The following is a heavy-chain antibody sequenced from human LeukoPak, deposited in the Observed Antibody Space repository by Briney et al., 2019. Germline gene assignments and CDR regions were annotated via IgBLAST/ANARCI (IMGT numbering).Heavy chain of an antibody. Sequence: ASVKVSCKASGYTFTSYGISSVRQAPGQGLEWMGWISAYNGNTNYAQKLQGRVTMTTDTSTSTAYMELRSLRSDDTAVYYCARVEERVNWLDPWGQGTLVTVSS. CDR3: ARVEERVNWLDP. CDR1: GYTFTSYG. D-gene: IGHD6-13*01. CDR2: ISAYNGNT. V-gene: IGHV1-18*01. J-gene: IGHJ5*02.